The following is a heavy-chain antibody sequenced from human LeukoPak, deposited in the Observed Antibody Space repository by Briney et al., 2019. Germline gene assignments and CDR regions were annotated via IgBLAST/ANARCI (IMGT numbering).Heavy chain of an antibody. Sequence: SETLSLTCTVSGYAISGGYYWGWIRQPPGKGLEWIGYIYYSGSTNYNPSLKSRVTISVDTTKNHFSLKLNSVTAADTAVYYCAKVASYGDDAFDIWGQGTLVTVSS. J-gene: IGHJ3*02. CDR2: IYYSGST. CDR3: AKVASYGDDAFDI. CDR1: GYAISGGYY. V-gene: IGHV4-61*03. D-gene: IGHD1-26*01.